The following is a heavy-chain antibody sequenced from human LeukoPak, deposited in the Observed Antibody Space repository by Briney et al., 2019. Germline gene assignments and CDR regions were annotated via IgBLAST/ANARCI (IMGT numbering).Heavy chain of an antibody. J-gene: IGHJ4*02. V-gene: IGHV3-23*01. D-gene: IGHD3-3*01. CDR3: AKDWRYLVDY. CDR1: GFTFSSYG. CDR2: ISGSGGST. Sequence: PGGSLRLSCAASGFTFSSYGMSWVRQAPGKGLEWVSAISGSGGSTYYADSVKGRFTISRDNSKNTLYLQMHSLRAEDTAVYYCAKDWRYLVDYWGQGTLVTVSS.